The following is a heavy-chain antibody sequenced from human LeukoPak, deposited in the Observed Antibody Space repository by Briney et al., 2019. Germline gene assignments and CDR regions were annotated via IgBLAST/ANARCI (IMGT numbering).Heavy chain of an antibody. J-gene: IGHJ4*02. Sequence: GGSLRLSCAASGFTFDDYAMHWVRHAPGKGLEWVSGISWNSGSIGYADSVKGRFTISRDNAKNSLYLQMNSLRAEDTALYYCAKDSSLGYYGSGSYYNQWGQGTLVTVSS. D-gene: IGHD3-10*01. CDR2: ISWNSGSI. CDR1: GFTFDDYA. V-gene: IGHV3-9*01. CDR3: AKDSSLGYYGSGSYYNQ.